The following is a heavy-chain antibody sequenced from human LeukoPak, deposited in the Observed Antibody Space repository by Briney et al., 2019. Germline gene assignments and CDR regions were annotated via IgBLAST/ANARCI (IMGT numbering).Heavy chain of an antibody. CDR1: GFTFSSYS. V-gene: IGHV3-23*01. CDR2: MSGSGGST. CDR3: ALDMTRDY. Sequence: GGSLRLSCAASGFTFSSYSMSWVRQAPGKGLEWVSAMSGSGGSTYYADSVKGRFTISRENSKNTLYLQMNSLRAEDTAVYYCALDMTRDYWGQGTLVTVSS. D-gene: IGHD3-9*01. J-gene: IGHJ4*02.